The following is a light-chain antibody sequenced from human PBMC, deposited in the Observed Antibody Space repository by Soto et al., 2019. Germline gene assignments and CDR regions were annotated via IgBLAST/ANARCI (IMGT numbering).Light chain of an antibody. V-gene: IGKV1-5*01. CDR3: QQYNSYPLT. J-gene: IGKJ4*01. CDR2: DAS. CDR1: QSISSW. Sequence: DIQMTQSPSTLSASVGDRVTITCRASQSISSWLSWYQQKPGKAPKCLIYDASGLESGVPSRFSGSESGTEFTLTISSLQPDDFATYYCQQYNSYPLTFGGGTKVEIK.